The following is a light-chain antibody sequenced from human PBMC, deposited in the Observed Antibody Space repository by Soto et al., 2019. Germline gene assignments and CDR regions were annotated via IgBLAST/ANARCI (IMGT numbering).Light chain of an antibody. Sequence: QSALTQPASVSGSPGQSITISCTGTSFDVGGYNYVPWYQQHPGKAPKTLIYDVTNRPSGISNRFSGSKSGNTASLTISDLQTEDEADYYCSSYTAYSRVVFGGGTKLTVL. CDR3: SSYTAYSRVV. J-gene: IGLJ2*01. CDR1: SFDVGGYNY. CDR2: DVT. V-gene: IGLV2-14*03.